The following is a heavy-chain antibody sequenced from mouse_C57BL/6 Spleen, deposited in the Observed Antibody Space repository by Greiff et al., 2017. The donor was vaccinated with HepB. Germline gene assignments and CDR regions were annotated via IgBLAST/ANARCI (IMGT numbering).Heavy chain of an antibody. J-gene: IGHJ2*01. D-gene: IGHD2-1*01. CDR3: TRIYSYYFDY. CDR1: GFTFSDAW. Sequence: EVQGVESGGGLVQPGGSMKLSCAASGFTFSDAWMDWVRQSPEKGLEWVAEIRNKANNHAKYYAESVKGRFTISRDDSKSSVYLQMNSLRAEDTGIYYCTRIYSYYFDYWGQGTTLTVSS. V-gene: IGHV6-6*01. CDR2: IRNKANNHAK.